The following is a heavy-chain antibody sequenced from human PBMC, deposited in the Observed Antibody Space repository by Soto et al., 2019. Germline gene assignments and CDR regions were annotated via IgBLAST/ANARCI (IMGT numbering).Heavy chain of an antibody. CDR3: ARSISGYCSSTSCYTDY. CDR1: GGSISSSSYY. D-gene: IGHD2-2*01. V-gene: IGHV4-39*01. Sequence: PSETLSLTCSVSGGSISSSSYYWGWIRQPPGKGLEWIGSISYSGSTYYNPSLKSRVTISVDTSKNQFSLKLSSVTAADTAVYYCARSISGYCSSTSCYTDYWGQGTLVTVSS. J-gene: IGHJ4*02. CDR2: ISYSGST.